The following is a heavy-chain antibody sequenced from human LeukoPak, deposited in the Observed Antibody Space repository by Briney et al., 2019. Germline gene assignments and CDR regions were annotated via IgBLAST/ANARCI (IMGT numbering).Heavy chain of an antibody. V-gene: IGHV4-59*01. Sequence: PSETLSLTCTVSGGSISSYYWSWIRQPPGKGLEWIGYTYYSGSTNYNPSLKSRVTISVDTSKNQFSLKLSSVTAADTAVYYCARDLRYGMDVWGQGTTVTVSS. J-gene: IGHJ6*02. CDR3: ARDLRYGMDV. CDR1: GGSISSYY. CDR2: TYYSGST.